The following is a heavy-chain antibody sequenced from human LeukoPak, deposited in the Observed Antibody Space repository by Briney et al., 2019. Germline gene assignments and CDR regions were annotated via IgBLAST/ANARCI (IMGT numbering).Heavy chain of an antibody. CDR2: ISYDGSNK. CDR3: ARDGIDYYDSSGYYYFDY. Sequence: GGSLRLSCAASGFTFSSYAMHWVRQAPGKGLEWVAVISYDGSNKYYVDSVKGRFTISRDNSKNTLYLQMNSLRAEDTAVYYCARDGIDYYDSSGYYYFDYWGQGTLVTVSS. J-gene: IGHJ4*02. D-gene: IGHD3-22*01. V-gene: IGHV3-30*04. CDR1: GFTFSSYA.